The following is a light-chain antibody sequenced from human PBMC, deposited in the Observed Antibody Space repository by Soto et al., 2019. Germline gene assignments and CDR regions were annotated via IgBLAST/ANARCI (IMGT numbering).Light chain of an antibody. CDR3: LLYYGGAQPL. V-gene: IGLV7-43*01. Sequence: QTVVTQEHSLTVSPGGTVTLTCASSTGAVTSGYYPNWFQQKPGQAPRALIYSTSNNHSWTPARFSGSLLGGKAALTLSGVQPEDEAEYYCLLYYGGAQPLFGGGTKLTVL. CDR1: TGAVTSGYY. CDR2: STS. J-gene: IGLJ2*01.